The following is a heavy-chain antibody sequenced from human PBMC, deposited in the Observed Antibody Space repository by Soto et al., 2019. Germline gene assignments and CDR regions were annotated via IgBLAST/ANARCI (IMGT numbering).Heavy chain of an antibody. Sequence: QVQLVQSGAEVKKPGSSVKVSCRASGGTFNNYVINWVRQAPGQELEWMAGIIPIFGTPNYAQKFQGRVTITADKSTSTAYMEVNSLRSEDTAVYYCAGRCDGTNCLAHFDYWGQGTLVTVSS. J-gene: IGHJ4*02. CDR1: GGTFNNYV. CDR2: IIPIFGTP. D-gene: IGHD2-2*01. CDR3: AGRCDGTNCLAHFDY. V-gene: IGHV1-69*06.